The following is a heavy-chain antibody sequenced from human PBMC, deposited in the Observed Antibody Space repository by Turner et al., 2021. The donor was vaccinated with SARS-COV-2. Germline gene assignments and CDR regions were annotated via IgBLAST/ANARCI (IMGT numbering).Heavy chain of an antibody. CDR2: INPSGGYT. V-gene: IGHV1-46*01. D-gene: IGHD2-21*02. J-gene: IGHJ4*02. Sequence: QVQLVQSGAEVKKPGASVKVSCKASGYTFTSYYMHWVRQAPGQGLEWMGIINPSGGYTGYAQRFQGRVTMTRDTSTSTVYMELSSLRSEDTAVYYCARLGGGDRPGDYWGQGTLVTVSS. CDR1: GYTFTSYY. CDR3: ARLGGGDRPGDY.